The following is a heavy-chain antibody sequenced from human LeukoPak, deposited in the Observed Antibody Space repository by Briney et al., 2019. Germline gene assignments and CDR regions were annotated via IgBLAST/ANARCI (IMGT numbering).Heavy chain of an antibody. CDR3: ARDVGDGYNPGFYYFDY. V-gene: IGHV3-11*06. J-gene: IGHJ4*02. D-gene: IGHD2-21*01. CDR1: GFTFSDYY. CDR2: ISSSSSYI. Sequence: GGPLRLSCAASGFTFSDYYMSWIRQAPGKGLEWVSSISSSSSYIYYADSVKGRFTISRDNAKNSQYLQMNSLRAEDTAVYYCARDVGDGYNPGFYYFDYWGQGTLVTVSS.